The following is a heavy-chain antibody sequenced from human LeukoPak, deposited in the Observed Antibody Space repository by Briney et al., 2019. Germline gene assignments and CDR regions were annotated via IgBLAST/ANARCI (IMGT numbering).Heavy chain of an antibody. CDR1: GYTFTSYG. D-gene: IGHD6-13*01. CDR3: ARGPIAAAGTWHNWFDP. J-gene: IGHJ5*02. CDR2: ISAYNGNT. Sequence: PVASVKVSCKASGYTFTSYGFSWVRQAPGQGLEWMGWISAYNGNTHYARKLQDRVTMTTDTSTSTAYMELRSLRSDDTAVYYCARGPIAAAGTWHNWFDPWGQGTLVTVSS. V-gene: IGHV1-18*01.